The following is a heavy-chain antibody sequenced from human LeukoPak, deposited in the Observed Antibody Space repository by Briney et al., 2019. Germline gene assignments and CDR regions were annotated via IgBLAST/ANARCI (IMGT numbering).Heavy chain of an antibody. CDR3: ATGSRFFDY. D-gene: IGHD3-10*01. Sequence: GGSLRLSCAASASTFSTYWMTWVRQAPGKGLEWVANIKQDGSDKYYVDSVKGRFTISRDNAKNSLYLQMNSLRAEDTAVYYCATGSRFFDYWGQGTLVTVSS. CDR1: ASTFSTYW. J-gene: IGHJ4*02. V-gene: IGHV3-7*01. CDR2: IKQDGSDK.